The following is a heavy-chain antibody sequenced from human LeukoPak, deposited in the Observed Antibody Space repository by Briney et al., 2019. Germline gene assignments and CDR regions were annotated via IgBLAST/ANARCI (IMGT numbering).Heavy chain of an antibody. CDR3: ARGYCSGGSCYSGRWSWFDP. CDR2: INHSGST. J-gene: IGHJ5*02. D-gene: IGHD2-15*01. CDR1: GGSFSGYY. V-gene: IGHV4-34*01. Sequence: PSETLSLTCAVYGGSFSGYYWSWIRQPPGKGLEWIGEINHSGSTNYNPSLKSRVTISVDTSKNQFSLKLSSVTAADTAVYYCARGYCSGGSCYSGRWSWFDPWGQGTLVTVSS.